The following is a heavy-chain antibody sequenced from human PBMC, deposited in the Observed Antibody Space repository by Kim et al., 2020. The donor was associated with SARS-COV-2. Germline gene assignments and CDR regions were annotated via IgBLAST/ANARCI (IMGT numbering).Heavy chain of an antibody. CDR1: GFTFSSHA. Sequence: GGSLRLSCRTSGFTFSSHAMTWVRQAPGKGLEWVSALSSNGNNAYYADSVRGRWTISRDNSKNTLYLRMSSLRAEDTAVYYCARVRTLAATPGRGLDVWGQGTTVTVSS. CDR3: ARVRTLAATPGRGLDV. J-gene: IGHJ6*02. CDR2: LSSNGNNA. D-gene: IGHD2-15*01. V-gene: IGHV3-23*01.